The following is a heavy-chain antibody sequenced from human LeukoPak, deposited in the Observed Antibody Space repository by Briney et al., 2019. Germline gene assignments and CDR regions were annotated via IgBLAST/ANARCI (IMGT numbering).Heavy chain of an antibody. Sequence: GGSLRLSCEASGFTFSDYWMNWVRQAPGNALEWVAYIRKDGSEKYYVDSVKGRFTISRDNAKNSLYLQMNSLRAEDTAVYYCARHTSGQPFDYWGQGTLVTVSS. CDR1: GFTFSDYW. J-gene: IGHJ4*02. V-gene: IGHV3-7*03. CDR2: IRKDGSEK. CDR3: ARHTSGQPFDY. D-gene: IGHD6-19*01.